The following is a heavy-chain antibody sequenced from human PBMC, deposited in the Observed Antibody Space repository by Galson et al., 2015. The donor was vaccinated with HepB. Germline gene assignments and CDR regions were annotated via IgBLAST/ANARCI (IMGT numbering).Heavy chain of an antibody. CDR3: AKDASTSWWYYYTDV. J-gene: IGHJ6*03. CDR1: GFTFSNYA. D-gene: IGHD2-2*01. CDR2: ISGGGDTT. V-gene: IGHV3-23*01. Sequence: SLRLSCAASGFTFSNYAMNWVRQAPGKGLEWVSAISGGGDTTYYADSVKGRFTISRDNSKNTLSLQMNSLRAEDTAVYYCAKDASTSWWYYYTDVWGKGTTVTVSS.